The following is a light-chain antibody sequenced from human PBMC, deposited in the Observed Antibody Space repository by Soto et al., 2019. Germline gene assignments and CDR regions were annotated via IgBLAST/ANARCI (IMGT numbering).Light chain of an antibody. J-gene: IGLJ2*01. Sequence: QYALTQSASVSESPGQSITISCTGNSSDIGGYNYVSWYQQHPDKAPKLMIFEVSNRPSGVSNRFSGSKSGNTASLTISGLLPEDEADYYCSSYTTSSTVAFGGGTKLTVL. CDR1: SSDIGGYNY. V-gene: IGLV2-14*01. CDR3: SSYTTSSTVA. CDR2: EVS.